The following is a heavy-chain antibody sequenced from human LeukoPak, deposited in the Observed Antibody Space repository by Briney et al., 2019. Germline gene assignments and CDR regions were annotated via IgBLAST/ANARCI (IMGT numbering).Heavy chain of an antibody. J-gene: IGHJ4*02. D-gene: IGHD3-10*01. V-gene: IGHV3-13*01. CDR1: GFTFSSYD. CDR3: ARGRGYYFDY. CDR2: IGTAGDT. Sequence: GGSLRLSCTASGFTFSSYDMHWVRQTTGKGLEWVSAIGTAGDTYYPGSVKGRFTISRENAKNSLYLQMNSLRAGDTAVYYCARGRGYYFDYWGQGTLVTVSS.